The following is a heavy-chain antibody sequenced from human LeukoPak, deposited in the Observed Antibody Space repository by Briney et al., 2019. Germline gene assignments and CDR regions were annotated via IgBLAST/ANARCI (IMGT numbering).Heavy chain of an antibody. Sequence: PGGSLRLSRAASGFTFSSYSMNWVRQAPGKGLEWVSSISSSSSYIYYADSVKGRFTISRDNAKNSLYLQMNSLRAEDTAVYYCARRRGRSQGPYGMDVWGKGTTVTVSS. CDR3: ARRRGRSQGPYGMDV. CDR2: ISSSSSYI. V-gene: IGHV3-21*01. J-gene: IGHJ6*04. CDR1: GFTFSSYS.